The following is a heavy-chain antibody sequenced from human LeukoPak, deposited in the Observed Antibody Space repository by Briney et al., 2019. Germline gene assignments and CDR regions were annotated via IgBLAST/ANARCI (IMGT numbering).Heavy chain of an antibody. CDR1: GDSISSGGYN. Sequence: SETLSLTCTVSGDSISSGGYNWTWIRQHPGKGLEWIGYIYSSGSTYYNPSLKSRVTISVDTSKNQFSLKLSSVTAADTAIYYCARDYADYRLFFYWGQGTLVTVSS. V-gene: IGHV4-31*03. CDR3: ARDYADYRLFFY. J-gene: IGHJ4*02. CDR2: IYSSGST. D-gene: IGHD4-17*01.